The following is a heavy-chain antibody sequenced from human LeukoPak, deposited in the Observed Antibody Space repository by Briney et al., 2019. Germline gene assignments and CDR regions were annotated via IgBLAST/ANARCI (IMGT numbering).Heavy chain of an antibody. CDR3: ARYSKLGMMDY. D-gene: IGHD7-27*01. CDR2: INQDGTEK. V-gene: IGHV3-7*05. CDR1: GFTFSTYW. Sequence: PGGSLRLSCAASGFTFSTYWMTWVRQAPGKGLEWVANINQDGTEKNYVDSVKGRFTFSRDNANNSLYLQMRSLRAEDTAMYYCARYSKLGMMDYWGQGTLVTVSS. J-gene: IGHJ4*02.